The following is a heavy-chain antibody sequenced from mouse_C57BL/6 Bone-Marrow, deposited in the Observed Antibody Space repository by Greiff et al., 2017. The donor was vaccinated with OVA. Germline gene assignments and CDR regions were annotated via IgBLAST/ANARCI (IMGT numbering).Heavy chain of an antibody. CDR3: ARQGGFAY. V-gene: IGHV5-12*01. CDR1: GFTFSDYY. J-gene: IGHJ3*01. Sequence: EVHLVESGGGLVQPGGSLKLSCAASGFTFSDYYMYWVRQTPEKRLEWVAYLSNGGGSNYYPDTVKGRFTISRDNAKNTLYLQMSRRKSEDTAMYYCARQGGFAYWGQGTLVTVSA. CDR2: LSNGGGSN.